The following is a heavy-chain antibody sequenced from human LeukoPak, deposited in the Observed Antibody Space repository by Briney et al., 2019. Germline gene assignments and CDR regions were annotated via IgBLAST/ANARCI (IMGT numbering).Heavy chain of an antibody. CDR1: GYTFTSYG. CDR2: ISAYNGNT. D-gene: IGHD2-2*01. CDR3: ATYCSSTSCYSPYYYYGMDV. Sequence: GASVKVSCKASGYTFTSYGISWVRQAPGQGLEWMGWISAYNGNTNYAQKLQGRVTMTTDTSTSTAYMELRSLRSDDPAVYYCATYCSSTSCYSPYYYYGMDVWGQGTTVTVSS. V-gene: IGHV1-18*01. J-gene: IGHJ6*02.